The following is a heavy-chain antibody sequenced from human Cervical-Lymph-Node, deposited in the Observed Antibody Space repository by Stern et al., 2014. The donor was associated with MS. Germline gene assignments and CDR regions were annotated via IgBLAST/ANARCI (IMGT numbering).Heavy chain of an antibody. CDR2: ISYEGGNK. CDR1: GFIFSRYG. CDR3: AKDLRVGGYHFDGMDV. J-gene: IGHJ6*02. D-gene: IGHD5-12*01. Sequence: VQLVESGGGVVQPGRSLRLSCAASGFIFSRYGIQWVRQAPGTGLEWGAGISYEGGNKDYGDSVKGRFTISRDNSKNTLYLQMNSLRSEDTAVYYCAKDLRVGGYHFDGMDVWGQGTTVTVSS. V-gene: IGHV3-30*18.